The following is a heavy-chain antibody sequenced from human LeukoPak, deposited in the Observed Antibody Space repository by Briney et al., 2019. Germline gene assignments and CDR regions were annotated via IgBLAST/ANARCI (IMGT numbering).Heavy chain of an antibody. CDR3: ARGLRLGSSGYYKWYNWFDP. CDR1: GGSFSGYY. J-gene: IGHJ5*02. Sequence: PSETLSLTCAVYGGSFSGYYWSWIRQPPGKGLEWIGEINHSGSTNYNPSLKSRVTISVDTSKNQFSLKLSSVTAADTAVYYCARGLRLGSSGYYKWYNWFDPWGQGTLVTVSS. D-gene: IGHD3-22*01. CDR2: INHSGST. V-gene: IGHV4-34*01.